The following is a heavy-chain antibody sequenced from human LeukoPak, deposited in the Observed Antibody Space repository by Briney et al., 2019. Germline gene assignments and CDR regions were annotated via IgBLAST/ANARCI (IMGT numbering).Heavy chain of an antibody. CDR3: ARAPRYCSGGSCSYYYYMDV. CDR2: IYSGGST. J-gene: IGHJ6*03. Sequence: GGSLRLSCAASGFTFSSYAMSWVRQAPGKGLEWVSVIYSGGSTYYADSVKGRFTISRDNSKNTLYLQMNSLRAEDTAVYYCARAPRYCSGGSCSYYYYMDVWGKGTTVTISS. V-gene: IGHV3-53*01. CDR1: GFTFSSYA. D-gene: IGHD2-15*01.